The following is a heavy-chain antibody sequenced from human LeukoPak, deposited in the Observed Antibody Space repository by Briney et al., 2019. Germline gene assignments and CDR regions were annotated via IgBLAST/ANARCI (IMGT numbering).Heavy chain of an antibody. CDR2: IIPIFGTA. CDR3: ARLSGGWRLYYFDY. V-gene: IGHV1-69*13. D-gene: IGHD6-19*01. CDR1: GGTFSSYA. Sequence: ASVKVSCKASGGTFSSYAISWVRRAPGQGLEWMGGIIPIFGTANYAQKFQGRVTITADESTSTAYMELSSLRSEDTAVYYCARLSGGWRLYYFDYWGQGTLVTVSS. J-gene: IGHJ4*02.